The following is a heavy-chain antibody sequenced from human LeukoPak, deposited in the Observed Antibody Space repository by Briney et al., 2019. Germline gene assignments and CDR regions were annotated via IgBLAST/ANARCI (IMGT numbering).Heavy chain of an antibody. V-gene: IGHV3-21*01. CDR3: ARDSYSSGWYSLNYYYGMDV. J-gene: IGHJ6*02. Sequence: PGGSLRLSCAASGFTFSSYSMNWVRQAPGKGLEWVSSISSSSSYIYYADSVKGRFTISRDNAKNSLYLQMNSLRAEDTAVYYCARDSYSSGWYSLNYYYGMDVWGQVTTVTVSS. CDR2: ISSSSSYI. D-gene: IGHD6-19*01. CDR1: GFTFSSYS.